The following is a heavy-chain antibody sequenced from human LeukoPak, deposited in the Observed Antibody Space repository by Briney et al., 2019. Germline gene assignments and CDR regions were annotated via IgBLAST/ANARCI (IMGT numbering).Heavy chain of an antibody. CDR1: GFAFSSSW. J-gene: IGHJ4*02. Sequence: GGSLRLSCAASGFAFSSSWMDWVCQAPGKGLEWVANIKPDGSEKFSVDSVKGRFTISRDNAKNSLYLQMNSLRAEDTAVYYCARDRGYRSFDYWGQGTLVTVSS. D-gene: IGHD6-19*01. CDR3: ARDRGYRSFDY. CDR2: IKPDGSEK. V-gene: IGHV3-7*01.